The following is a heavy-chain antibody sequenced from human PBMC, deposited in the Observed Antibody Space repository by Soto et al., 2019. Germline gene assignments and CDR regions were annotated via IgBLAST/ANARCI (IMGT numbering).Heavy chain of an antibody. CDR3: AAADEGWKLALDV. J-gene: IGHJ6*02. CDR1: EFTFTSST. V-gene: IGHV1-58*01. Sequence: SVKVSCKASEFTFTSSTVQWVRQARGQRLEWIGWIIVGSGNTNYAQKFQERVTITRDMSTSTAYMELSSLRSEDTAVYYCAAADEGWKLALDVWGQGTTVTVSS. D-gene: IGHD3-3*02. CDR2: IIVGSGNT.